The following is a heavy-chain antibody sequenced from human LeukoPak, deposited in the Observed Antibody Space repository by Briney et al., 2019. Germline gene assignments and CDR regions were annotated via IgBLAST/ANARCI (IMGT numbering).Heavy chain of an antibody. CDR1: GGSISSGGYS. J-gene: IGHJ4*02. V-gene: IGHV2-5*01. CDR2: IYGNDDK. Sequence: QTLSLTCAVSGGSISSGGYSWSWIRQPPGKALEWLAFIYGNDDKRYSPSLVSRLTITKDTSKNQVVLTMTNMDPVDTATYYCAHKSVDTSIDYWGQGTLVTVSS. D-gene: IGHD5-18*01. CDR3: AHKSVDTSIDY.